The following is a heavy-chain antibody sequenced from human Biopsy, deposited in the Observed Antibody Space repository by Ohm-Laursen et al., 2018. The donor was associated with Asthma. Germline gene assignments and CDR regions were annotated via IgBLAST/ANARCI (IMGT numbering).Heavy chain of an antibody. CDR1: GGPISSGGYS. J-gene: IGHJ4*02. D-gene: IGHD5-24*01. CDR3: ARVKDGYNFDY. Sequence: SQTLSLTWAVSGGPISSGGYSWSWIRQPPGKGLEWIGYIYHSGSTYYNPSLKSRVTISVDRSKNQFSLKLSSVTAADTAVYHCARVKDGYNFDYWGQGTLVTVSS. V-gene: IGHV4-30-2*01. CDR2: IYHSGST.